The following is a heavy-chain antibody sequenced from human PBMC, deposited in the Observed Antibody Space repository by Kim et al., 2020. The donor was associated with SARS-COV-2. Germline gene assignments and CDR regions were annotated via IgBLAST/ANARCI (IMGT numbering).Heavy chain of an antibody. D-gene: IGHD2-2*01. CDR3: AKANIVVVPAAKRYWYFDL. Sequence: GRFTISRDNSKNTLYLQMNSLRAEDTAVYYCAKANIVVVPAAKRYWYFDLWGRGTLVTVSS. V-gene: IGHV3-23*01. J-gene: IGHJ2*01.